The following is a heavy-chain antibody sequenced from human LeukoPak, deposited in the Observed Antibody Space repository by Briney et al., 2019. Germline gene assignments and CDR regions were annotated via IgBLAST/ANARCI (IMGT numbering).Heavy chain of an antibody. CDR2: ISWNSGSI. CDR1: GSTFDDYA. V-gene: IGHV3-9*01. Sequence: GRSLRLSCAASGSTFDDYAMHWVRHAPGKGLEWVSGISWNSGSIGYADSVKGRFTISRDNAKSSLYLQMNSLRAEDTALYYCAKSARPASQYYYYGMDVWGQGTTVTVSS. D-gene: IGHD6-25*01. J-gene: IGHJ6*02. CDR3: AKSARPASQYYYYGMDV.